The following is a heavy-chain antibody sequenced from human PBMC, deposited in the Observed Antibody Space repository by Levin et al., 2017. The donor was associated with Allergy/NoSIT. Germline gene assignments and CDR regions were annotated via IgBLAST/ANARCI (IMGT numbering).Heavy chain of an antibody. CDR1: DYSISSGYY. CDR2: IYHSGTS. V-gene: IGHV4-38-2*02. CDR3: ARVGGLYCGDDLYCPLDY. J-gene: IGHJ4*01. D-gene: IGHD2-21*02. Sequence: SETLSLTCTVSDYSISSGYYWAWIRQPPGKGLEWIGNIYHSGTSYYNPSLKSRVTTSIDTSKNQFSLSLSSVTAADTAVYYCARVGGLYCGDDLYCPLDYWGHGFLVTVSS.